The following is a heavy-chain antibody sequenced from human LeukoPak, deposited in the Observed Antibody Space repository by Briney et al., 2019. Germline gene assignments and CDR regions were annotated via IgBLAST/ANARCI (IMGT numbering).Heavy chain of an antibody. CDR1: GDTFKKYA. CDR3: ARGGAEAVAGSLDF. V-gene: IGHV1-69*05. D-gene: IGHD6-19*01. Sequence: SVKVSCKASGDTFKKYAIYWVRQAPGQGLEWLGGIIPVFGTPNYAQKFQGRVTISTDESTTTGYMQLSSLKSEDTAVYYCARGGAEAVAGSLDFWGQGTLVTVSS. J-gene: IGHJ4*02. CDR2: IIPVFGTP.